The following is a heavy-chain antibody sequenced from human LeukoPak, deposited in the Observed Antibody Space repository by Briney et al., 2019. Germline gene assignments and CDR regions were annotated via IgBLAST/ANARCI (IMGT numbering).Heavy chain of an antibody. Sequence: PGRSLRLSCTASGFTFSSYAMSWVRQAPGKGLEWVSAISGSGGSTYYADSVKGWFTISRDNSKNTLYLQMNSLRAEDTAVYYCAKHGISSSSSDIVFDYWGQGTLVTVSS. D-gene: IGHD6-13*01. CDR1: GFTFSSYA. CDR3: AKHGISSSSSDIVFDY. V-gene: IGHV3-23*01. CDR2: ISGSGGST. J-gene: IGHJ4*02.